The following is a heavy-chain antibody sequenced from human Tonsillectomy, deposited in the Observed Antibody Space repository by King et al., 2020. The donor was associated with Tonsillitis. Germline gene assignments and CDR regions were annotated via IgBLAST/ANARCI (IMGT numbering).Heavy chain of an antibody. CDR2: ILVSGGNT. D-gene: IGHD6-13*01. CDR3: AKIAYSGDWYPVYYSYMDV. CDR1: EFTFSNYA. J-gene: IGHJ6*03. Sequence: VQLVESGGGLVQPGGSLRLSCAASEFTFSNYAMSWVRQAPGRGLEWVSTILVSGGNTYYADSVNGRFTISRDNSKNTLPLQINSLRAEDTAIYYCAKIAYSGDWYPVYYSYMDVWGKGTTVTVSS. V-gene: IGHV3-23*04.